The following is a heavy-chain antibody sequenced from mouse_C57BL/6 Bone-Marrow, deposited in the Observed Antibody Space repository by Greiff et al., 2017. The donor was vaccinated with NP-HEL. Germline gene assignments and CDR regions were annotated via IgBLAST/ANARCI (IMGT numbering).Heavy chain of an antibody. CDR3: VRGPFFAY. Sequence: DVHLVESGGGLVQPKGSLKLSCAASGFSFNTYAMNWVRQAPGKGLEWVARIRSKSNNYATYYADSVKDRFTISRDDSESMLYLQMNNLKTEDTAMYYCVRGPFFAYWGQGTLVTVSA. CDR1: GFSFNTYA. V-gene: IGHV10-1*01. CDR2: IRSKSNNYAT. J-gene: IGHJ3*01.